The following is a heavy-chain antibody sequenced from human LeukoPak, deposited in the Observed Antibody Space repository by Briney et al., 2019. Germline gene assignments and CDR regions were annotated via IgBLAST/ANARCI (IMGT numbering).Heavy chain of an antibody. J-gene: IGHJ3*02. D-gene: IGHD6-13*01. CDR2: TNPISGYT. CDR1: GYTFTSYD. CDR3: ARGNRLYISSWSSLAFDI. V-gene: IGHV1-8*01. Sequence: ASVKVSCKASGYTFTSYDINWVRQATGQGLEWMGWTNPISGYTGYAQNFQGRVTMTGNTSISTAYMELSSLKSEDAAVYYCARGNRLYISSWSSLAFDIWGQGTMVTASS.